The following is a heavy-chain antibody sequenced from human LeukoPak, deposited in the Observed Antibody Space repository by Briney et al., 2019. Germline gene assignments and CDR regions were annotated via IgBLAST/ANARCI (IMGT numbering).Heavy chain of an antibody. D-gene: IGHD6-6*01. V-gene: IGHV4-59*08. J-gene: IGHJ4*02. Sequence: SETLSLTCSVSGCSISSYYWSWIRQPPGKGLEWMGYIYYSGSTNYNPSLKSRVNISVDTSKNQFSLKLRPVTAADPAVYYCARLWQLGDYFDYWGQGILVTVPS. CDR2: IYYSGST. CDR3: ARLWQLGDYFDY. CDR1: GCSISSYY.